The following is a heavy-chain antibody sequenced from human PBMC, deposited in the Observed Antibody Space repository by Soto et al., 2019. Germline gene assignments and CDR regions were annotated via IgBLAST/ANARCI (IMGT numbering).Heavy chain of an antibody. CDR2: SRNKVIGYTT. Sequence: PGGSLRLSCAASGLTLSDHYMDWVRQTPGKGLEWIGCSRNKVIGYTTEYAASVKGRFTISRDDSKNSLYLQMNSLRTDDTAVYYCARGAPPFDDWGQGTLVTVSS. CDR3: ARGAPPFDD. J-gene: IGHJ4*02. CDR1: GLTLSDHY. V-gene: IGHV3-72*01.